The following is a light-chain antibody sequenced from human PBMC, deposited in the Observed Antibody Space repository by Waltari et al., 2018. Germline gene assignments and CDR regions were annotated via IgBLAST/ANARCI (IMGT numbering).Light chain of an antibody. CDR3: GGWDDNLNGWV. J-gene: IGLJ3*02. CDR2: RDN. Sequence: QSVMTQPPSTSGTPGQRVIISCSGSSSNIGNNHVYWYQQLPGAAPKLLLYRDNGRPSGVPVRFSVSKSGTSASLAISGLRSEDEADYYCGGWDDNLNGWVFGGGTRLTVL. V-gene: IGLV1-47*01. CDR1: SSNIGNNH.